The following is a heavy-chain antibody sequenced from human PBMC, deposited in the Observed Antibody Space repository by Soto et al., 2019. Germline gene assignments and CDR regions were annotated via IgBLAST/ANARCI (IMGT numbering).Heavy chain of an antibody. D-gene: IGHD5-12*01. CDR1: GYTFTSYG. Sequence: ASVKVSCKASGYTFTSYGISLVRQAPGQGLEWMGWISAYDGNTNYAQKLQGRVTMTTDTSTSTAYMELRSLRSDDTAVYYCARDSGGHSGYDFDYWGQGTLVTVSS. CDR2: ISAYDGNT. V-gene: IGHV1-18*01. J-gene: IGHJ4*02. CDR3: ARDSGGHSGYDFDY.